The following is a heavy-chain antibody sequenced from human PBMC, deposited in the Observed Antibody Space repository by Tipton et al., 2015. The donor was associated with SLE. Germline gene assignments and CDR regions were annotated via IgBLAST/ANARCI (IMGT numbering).Heavy chain of an antibody. CDR2: ISYSETT. CDR3: AGAWQGYCSGGTCDVLDY. Sequence: LRLSCTVSGGSISSHYWSWIRQPPGKGLEWIGYISYSETTNYNPSLKSRVTISVDTSKNQFSLKLRSVTAADTAVYYCAGAWQGYCSGGTCDVLDYWGQGTLVTVSS. V-gene: IGHV4-59*11. J-gene: IGHJ4*02. D-gene: IGHD2-15*01. CDR1: GGSISSHY.